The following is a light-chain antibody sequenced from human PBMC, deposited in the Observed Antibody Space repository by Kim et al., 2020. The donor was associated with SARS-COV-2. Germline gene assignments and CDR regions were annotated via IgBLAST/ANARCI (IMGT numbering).Light chain of an antibody. CDR3: QAWDNKTGV. CDR1: KLGNKN. Sequence: VSPGQTASITCSGNKLGNKNVCWYQQRPGQSPVVVIYQDSKRPSGIPERFSGSNSGNTATLTISGTQPMDEADYYCQAWDNKTGVFGTGTKVTVL. CDR2: QDS. V-gene: IGLV3-1*01. J-gene: IGLJ1*01.